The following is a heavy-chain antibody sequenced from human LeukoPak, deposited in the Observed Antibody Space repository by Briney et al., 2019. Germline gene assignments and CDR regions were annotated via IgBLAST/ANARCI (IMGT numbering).Heavy chain of an antibody. CDR2: IYYSGST. V-gene: IGHV4-61*08. Sequence: PSQTLSLTCTVSGGSISSGGYYWSWIRQHPGKGLEWIGYIYYSGSTNYNPSLKSRVTISVDTSKNQFSLKLSSVTAADTAVYYCASMSGYYSAYYYYGMDVWGQGTTVTVSS. CDR1: GGSISSGGYY. J-gene: IGHJ6*02. CDR3: ASMSGYYSAYYYYGMDV. D-gene: IGHD3-22*01.